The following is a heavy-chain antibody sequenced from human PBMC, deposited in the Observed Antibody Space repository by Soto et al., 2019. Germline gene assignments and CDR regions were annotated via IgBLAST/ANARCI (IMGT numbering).Heavy chain of an antibody. CDR3: AKGAYSYGVHIKIPNHYYYYYYMDV. CDR1: GFTFSSYA. V-gene: IGHV3-23*01. Sequence: GGSLRLSCAASGFTFSSYAMSWVRQAPGKGLEWVSAISGSGGSTYYADSVKGRFTISRDNSKNTLYLQMNSLRAEDTAVYYCAKGAYSYGVHIKIPNHYYYYYYMDVWGKGTTVTVSS. CDR2: ISGSGGST. D-gene: IGHD5-18*01. J-gene: IGHJ6*03.